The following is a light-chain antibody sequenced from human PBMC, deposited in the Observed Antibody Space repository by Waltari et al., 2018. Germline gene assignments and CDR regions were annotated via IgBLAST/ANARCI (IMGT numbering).Light chain of an antibody. V-gene: IGKV3-20*01. J-gene: IGKJ4*01. CDR3: QQYGSSSLT. CDR1: QSVRNNY. CDR2: GAS. Sequence: EIVLTQSPGTLSLSPGERATLSCRASQSVRNNYLAWYQQKPGQAPRLLIYGASSRAAGIPDRFSGSGSGTDFTLTISRLEPEDFAVYYCQQYGSSSLTFSGGTKVESK.